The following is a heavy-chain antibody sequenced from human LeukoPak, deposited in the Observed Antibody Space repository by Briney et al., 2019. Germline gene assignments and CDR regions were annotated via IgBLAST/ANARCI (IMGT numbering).Heavy chain of an antibody. CDR3: ARGPTVTTLYPFDY. CDR2: INPNSGGT. D-gene: IGHD4-17*01. V-gene: IGHV1-2*02. J-gene: IGHJ4*02. Sequence: ASVKVSCMASVYTFTGYYMHWVRPAPGQGLEWMGWINPNSGGTNYAQKFQGRVTMTRDTSSSTAYMELSRLRSDDTAVYYCARGPTVTTLYPFDYWGQGTLVTVSS. CDR1: VYTFTGYY.